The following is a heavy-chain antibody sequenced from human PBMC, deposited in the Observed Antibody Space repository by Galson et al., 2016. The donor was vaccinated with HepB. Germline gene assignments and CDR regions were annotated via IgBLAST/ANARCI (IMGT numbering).Heavy chain of an antibody. D-gene: IGHD3-16*01. V-gene: IGHV3-30-3*02. CDR1: GYTFSSYI. CDR2: ISYFGISQ. Sequence: SLRLSCAASGYTFSSYIIHWVRQAPGKGLEWVSVISYFGISQDHEDSVKGRFTISRDDSKNTLYLQLNGLRPEDTAVYYCARAGGTTSIFAFDLWGRGTLVTVSS. CDR3: ARAGGTTSIFAFDL. J-gene: IGHJ3*01.